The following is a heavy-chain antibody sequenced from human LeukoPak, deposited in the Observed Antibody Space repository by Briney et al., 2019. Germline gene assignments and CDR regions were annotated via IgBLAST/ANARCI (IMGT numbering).Heavy chain of an antibody. V-gene: IGHV4-59*01. CDR2: IYYSGSI. J-gene: IGHJ5*02. D-gene: IGHD4-17*01. Sequence: SETLSLTCTVSGGSISTYYWSWIRQSPGKGLEWIGHIYYSGSIKYNPSLKSRVTISIDTSKNQFSLKLSSVTAADTAVYYCARVPHFGDYGWFDPWGQGTLVTVSS. CDR1: GGSISTYY. CDR3: ARVPHFGDYGWFDP.